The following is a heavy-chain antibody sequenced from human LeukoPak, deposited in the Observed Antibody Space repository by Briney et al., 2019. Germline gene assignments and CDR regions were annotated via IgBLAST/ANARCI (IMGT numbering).Heavy chain of an antibody. CDR3: ARIPSVYWGDYYPDGMDV. Sequence: WASVKVSCKASGYTFSDSAIAWVRQAPGQGLEWMGWISAYNGNTDSAQRLQGRVSMTTHTSTSTAYMELRSLRSDDTAVYYCARIPSVYWGDYYPDGMDVWGQGTTVTVSS. J-gene: IGHJ6*02. CDR2: ISAYNGNT. CDR1: GYTFSDSA. D-gene: IGHD7-27*01. V-gene: IGHV1-18*01.